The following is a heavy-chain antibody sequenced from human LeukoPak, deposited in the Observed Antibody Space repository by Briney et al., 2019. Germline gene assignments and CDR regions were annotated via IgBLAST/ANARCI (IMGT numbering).Heavy chain of an antibody. Sequence: ASVTVSCQASGYTFISYGISWVRQARGQGLEWIGWISANNVNTNYAQKLQGRVTMTTDTSTSTAYMELKSLRSDDTAVYYCARGKVAPDYWGQGTLVTVSS. CDR1: GYTFISYG. CDR2: ISANNVNT. V-gene: IGHV1-18*01. D-gene: IGHD5-12*01. J-gene: IGHJ4*02. CDR3: ARGKVAPDY.